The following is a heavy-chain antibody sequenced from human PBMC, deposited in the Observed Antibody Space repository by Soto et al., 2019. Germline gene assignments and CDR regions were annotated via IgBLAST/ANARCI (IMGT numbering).Heavy chain of an antibody. J-gene: IGHJ6*02. CDR2: IRSKANSYAT. D-gene: IGHD4-17*01. CDR1: GFTFSGSA. CDR3: TRLVDWHDYGDYTAPYYYYGMDV. Sequence: GGSLRLSCAASGFTFSGSAMHWVRQASGKGLEWVGRIRSKANSYATAYAASVKGRFTISRDDSKNTAYLQMNSLKTEDTAVYYCTRLVDWHDYGDYTAPYYYYGMDVWGQGTTVTVSS. V-gene: IGHV3-73*01.